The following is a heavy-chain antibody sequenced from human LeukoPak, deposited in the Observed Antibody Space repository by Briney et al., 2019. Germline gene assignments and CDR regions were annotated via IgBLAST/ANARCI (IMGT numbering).Heavy chain of an antibody. D-gene: IGHD3-22*01. Sequence: ASVKVSCKASGYIFTGYAMHWVRQAPGQRLEWMGWINAGNGNTQYSQKFQDRVTITRDTSASTAYMELSSLRSEDTAVYYCARGGYYDSSGSFDYWGQGTLVTVSS. V-gene: IGHV1-3*01. CDR3: ARGGYYDSSGSFDY. CDR1: GYIFTGYA. J-gene: IGHJ4*02. CDR2: INAGNGNT.